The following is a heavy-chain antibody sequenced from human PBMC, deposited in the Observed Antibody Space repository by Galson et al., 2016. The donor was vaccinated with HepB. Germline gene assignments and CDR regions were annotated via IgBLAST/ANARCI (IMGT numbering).Heavy chain of an antibody. J-gene: IGHJ3*02. D-gene: IGHD6-19*01. V-gene: IGHV5-51*01. CDR3: PRHVGSRSWSCAFDI. Sequence: QSGAEVKKPGESVKISCKGSGYSLTSYWIVWVRQMPGKGLECMGAIHPGDSNSNHSTSFQGQGTMSADNSIRTAYLQWSSLKASDTAIHYCPRHVGSRSWSCAFDIWGQGTMGTVSA. CDR2: IHPGDSNS. CDR1: GYSLTSYW.